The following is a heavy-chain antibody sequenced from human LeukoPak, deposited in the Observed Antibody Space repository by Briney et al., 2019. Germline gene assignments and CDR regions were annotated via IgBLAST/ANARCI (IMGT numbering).Heavy chain of an antibody. J-gene: IGHJ6*03. Sequence: GGSLRLSCAASGFTFSAYSMTWVRQAPGKGLEWISYVSSSSVSIYYADSVKGRFTISRDNPKSSLYLQMNSLRAEDTAVYYCARDHPLYHYYMDVWGRGTTVTVSS. CDR2: VSSSSVSI. CDR1: GFTFSAYS. CDR3: ARDHPLYHYYMDV. V-gene: IGHV3-48*04.